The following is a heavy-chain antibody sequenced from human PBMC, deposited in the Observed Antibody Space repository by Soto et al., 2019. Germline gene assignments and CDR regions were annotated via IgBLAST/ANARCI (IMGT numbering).Heavy chain of an antibody. CDR1: GYTFTSYA. D-gene: IGHD2-2*01. V-gene: IGHV1-3*01. CDR2: INAGNGNT. Sequence: ASVKVSCKASGYTFTSYAMHWVRQAPGQRLEWMGWINAGNGNTKYSQKFQGRVTITRDTSASTAYMELSSLRSEDTAVYYCARGRYCSSTSCSFYNWFDPWGQGTLVTVSS. J-gene: IGHJ5*02. CDR3: ARGRYCSSTSCSFYNWFDP.